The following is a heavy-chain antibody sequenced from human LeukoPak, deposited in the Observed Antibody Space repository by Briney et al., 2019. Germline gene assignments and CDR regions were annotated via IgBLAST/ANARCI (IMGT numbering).Heavy chain of an antibody. Sequence: PSKTLSLTCTVSGGSVSSGSYYWSWIRQPPGKGLEWIGYIYYSGSTNYNPSLKSRVTISVDTSKNQFSLKLSSVTAADTAAYYCARERAPLRYFDYWGQGTLVTISS. J-gene: IGHJ4*02. CDR2: IYYSGST. CDR1: GGSVSSGSYY. D-gene: IGHD3-9*01. CDR3: ARERAPLRYFDY. V-gene: IGHV4-61*01.